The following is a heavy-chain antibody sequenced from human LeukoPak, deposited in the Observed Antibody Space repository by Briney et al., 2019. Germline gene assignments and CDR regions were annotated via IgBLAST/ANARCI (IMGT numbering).Heavy chain of an antibody. J-gene: IGHJ4*02. CDR3: ARDPLYYYGSGSLDY. V-gene: IGHV1-2*02. CDR2: INPNSGGT. D-gene: IGHD3-10*01. Sequence: ASVKVSCKASGYTFTGYYMHWVRQAPGQGLEWMGWINPNSGGTNYAQKFQGRVTMTRDTSISTAYMELSRLRSDDTAVYYCARDPLYYYGSGSLDYWGQGTLVTVSS. CDR1: GYTFTGYY.